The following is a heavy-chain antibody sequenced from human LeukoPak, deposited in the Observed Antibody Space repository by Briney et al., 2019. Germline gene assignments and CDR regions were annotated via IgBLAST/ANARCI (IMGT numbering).Heavy chain of an antibody. D-gene: IGHD3-22*01. CDR3: ARAGYYYDSSGYFRFDP. J-gene: IGHJ5*02. CDR2: IYYSGST. V-gene: IGHV4-59*01. CDR1: GGSISRYY. Sequence: SETLSLTCTVSGGSISRYYWCWLRQPPGKGVERLGYIYYSGSTNYNPSLKRRVTISLATSKNQFSLKLSSVTAADTAVYYCARAGYYYDSSGYFRFDPWGQGTLVTVSS.